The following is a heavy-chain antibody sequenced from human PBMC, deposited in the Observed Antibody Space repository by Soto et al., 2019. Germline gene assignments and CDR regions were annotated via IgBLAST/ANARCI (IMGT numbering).Heavy chain of an antibody. V-gene: IGHV3-48*01. J-gene: IGHJ6*03. Sequence: GGSLRLSCAASGFTFSSYSMNWVRQAPGKGLEWVSYISSSSSTIYYADSVKGRFTISRDNAKNSLYLQMNSLRAEDTAVYYCARKSENYDILTGYYKYYYYYMDVWGKGTTVTVSS. CDR3: ARKSENYDILTGYYKYYYYYMDV. D-gene: IGHD3-9*01. CDR2: ISSSSSTI. CDR1: GFTFSSYS.